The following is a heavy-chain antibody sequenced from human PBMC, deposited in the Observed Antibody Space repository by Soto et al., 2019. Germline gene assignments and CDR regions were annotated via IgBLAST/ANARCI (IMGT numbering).Heavy chain of an antibody. Sequence: GGSLRLSCAASGFTFSSYSMNWVRQAPGKGLEWVSSISSSSSYIYYADSVKGRFTISRDNAKNSLYLQMNSLRAEDTAVYYCARNTIARAYCSSTSCYAFDYWGQGTLVTVSS. CDR2: ISSSSSYI. V-gene: IGHV3-21*01. D-gene: IGHD2-2*01. CDR3: ARNTIARAYCSSTSCYAFDY. CDR1: GFTFSSYS. J-gene: IGHJ4*02.